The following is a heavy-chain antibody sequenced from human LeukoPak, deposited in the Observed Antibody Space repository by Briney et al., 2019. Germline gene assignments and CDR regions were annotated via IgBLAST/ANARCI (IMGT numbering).Heavy chain of an antibody. CDR3: ARSSSSWEFDY. CDR2: IYYSGST. J-gene: IGHJ4*02. D-gene: IGHD6-13*01. V-gene: IGHV4-59*11. CDR1: GGSISSHY. Sequence: SETLSLTCTASGGSISSHYWSWIRQPPGKGLEWIGYIYYSGSTNYNPSLKSRVTISVDTSKNQFSLKLSSVTAADTAVYYCARSSSSWEFDYWGQGTLVTVSS.